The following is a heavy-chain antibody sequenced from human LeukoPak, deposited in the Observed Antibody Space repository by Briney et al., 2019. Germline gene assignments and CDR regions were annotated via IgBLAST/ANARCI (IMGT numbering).Heavy chain of an antibody. CDR3: ARDLLPLERITMIVAYY. CDR1: GGSINSYY. V-gene: IGHV4-59*01. D-gene: IGHD3-22*01. Sequence: SETLSLTCTVSGGSINSYYWSWIRQPPGKGLEWIGYIYYSGSTNYNPSLKSRVTISVDTSKTQFSLKLSSVTAADTAVYYCARDLLPLERITMIVAYYWGQGTLVTVSS. J-gene: IGHJ4*02. CDR2: IYYSGST.